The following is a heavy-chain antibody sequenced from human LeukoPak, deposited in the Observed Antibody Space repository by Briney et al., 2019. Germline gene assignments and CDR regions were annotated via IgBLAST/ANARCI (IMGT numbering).Heavy chain of an antibody. J-gene: IGHJ6*03. Sequence: SETLSLTCAVSGGSISSSNWWSWVRQPPGKGLEWIGEIYHSGSTNYNPSLKSRVTISVDKSKNQFSLKMSSVTAAETAVYYCARTVAGIGYYYYYMDGWGKGTTVTVAS. D-gene: IGHD6-19*01. V-gene: IGHV4-4*02. CDR3: ARTVAGIGYYYYYMDG. CDR2: IYHSGST. CDR1: GGSISSSNW.